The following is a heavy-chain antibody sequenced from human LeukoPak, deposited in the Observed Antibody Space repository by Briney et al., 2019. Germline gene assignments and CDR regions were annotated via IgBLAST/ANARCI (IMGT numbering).Heavy chain of an antibody. D-gene: IGHD4-11*01. Sequence: KTSETLSLTCAVYGGSFSGYYWSWIRQPPGKGLEWIGEINHSGSTNYNPSLKSRVTISVDTSKNQFSLKLSSVTAADTAVYYCARDRVRGNSNPFFDYWGQGTLVTVSS. CDR1: GGSFSGYY. CDR2: INHSGST. CDR3: ARDRVRGNSNPFFDY. V-gene: IGHV4-34*01. J-gene: IGHJ4*02.